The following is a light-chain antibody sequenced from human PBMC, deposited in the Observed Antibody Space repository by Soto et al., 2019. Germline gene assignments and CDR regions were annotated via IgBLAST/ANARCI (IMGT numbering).Light chain of an antibody. V-gene: IGLV1-47*02. J-gene: IGLJ1*01. Sequence: QSVLTQPPSASGPPGQRVTISCSGGSSNIGSNFVYWYQQLPGTAPKLLIYDNDLRPSGVPDRISGSKSGTSASLAISGLRSEDEADYYCAAWDDSLSGRYVFGTGTKLTVL. CDR3: AAWDDSLSGRYV. CDR1: SSNIGSNF. CDR2: DND.